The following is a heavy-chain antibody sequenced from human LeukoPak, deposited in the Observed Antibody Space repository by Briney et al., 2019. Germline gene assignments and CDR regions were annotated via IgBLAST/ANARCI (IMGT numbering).Heavy chain of an antibody. CDR1: GGTFSSYA. CDR2: IIPIFGTA. D-gene: IGHD2-2*01. J-gene: IGHJ3*02. CDR3: ARGDCSSTSCYLENAFDI. Sequence: SVKVSCKASGGTFSSYAISWVRQAPGQGLEWMGGIIPIFGTANYAQKFQGRVTITTDESTSTAYMELSSLRSEDTAVYYCARGDCSSTSCYLENAFDIWCQGTMVTVSS. V-gene: IGHV1-69*05.